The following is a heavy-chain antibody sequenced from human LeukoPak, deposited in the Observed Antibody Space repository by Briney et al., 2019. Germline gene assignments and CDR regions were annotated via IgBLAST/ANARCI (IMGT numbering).Heavy chain of an antibody. CDR1: GFTFSTYS. CDR2: INSCTSTI. Sequence: GGSLRLSCAASGFTFSTYSMNWVRQAPGKGLGWVSYINSCTSTIYHADSVKGRFTISRDDPKNSLYLQTNSLTAEDTAVYYCARVLPDDYPTRCDLWGQRTLVTVSS. CDR3: ARVLPDDYPTRCDL. D-gene: IGHD5-24*01. V-gene: IGHV3-48*01. J-gene: IGHJ5*02.